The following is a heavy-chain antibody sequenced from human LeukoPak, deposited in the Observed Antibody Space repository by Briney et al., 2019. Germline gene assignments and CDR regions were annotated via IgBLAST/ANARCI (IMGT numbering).Heavy chain of an antibody. CDR2: ISTSGGST. CDR1: GFTFSTYA. CDR3: ARARYGSGKYLNYFDY. D-gene: IGHD3-10*01. J-gene: IGHJ4*02. V-gene: IGHV3-23*01. Sequence: GGSLRLSCAASGFTFSTYAMSWVRQAPGKGLEWVSSISTSGGSTNYADSVKGQFTMSRDNSKNTLYVQMNSLRAEDTAVYYCARARYGSGKYLNYFDYWGQGTLVTVSS.